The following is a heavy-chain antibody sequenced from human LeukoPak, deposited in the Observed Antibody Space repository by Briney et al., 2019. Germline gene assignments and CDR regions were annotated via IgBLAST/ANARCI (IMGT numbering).Heavy chain of an antibody. V-gene: IGHV4-39*07. CDR2: INHSGST. D-gene: IGHD5-12*01. CDR3: ARLGYSGYDYYLVADY. J-gene: IGHJ4*02. CDR1: GGSISSSSYY. Sequence: SETLSLTCTVSGGSISSSSYYWGWIRQPPGKGLEWIGEINHSGSTNYNPSLKSRVTISVDTSKNQFSLKLSSVTAADTAVYYCARLGYSGYDYYLVADYWGQGTLVTVSS.